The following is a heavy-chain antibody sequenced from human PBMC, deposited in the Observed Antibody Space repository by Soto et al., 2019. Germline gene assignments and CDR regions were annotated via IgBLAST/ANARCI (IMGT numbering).Heavy chain of an antibody. CDR1: GFTLDDFA. V-gene: IGHV3-9*01. Sequence: EVQLVESGGGLVQPGRSLRLSCVASGFTLDDFAMHWVRQAPGKGLEWVSGISWNSGNIAYADSVKSRFTISRDNARNSLYLQMNSLRPEDTALYYCAKMAAAACNYYFDYWGERPIVTVSS. CDR2: ISWNSGNI. CDR3: AKMAAAACNYYFDY. J-gene: IGHJ4*02. D-gene: IGHD6-13*01.